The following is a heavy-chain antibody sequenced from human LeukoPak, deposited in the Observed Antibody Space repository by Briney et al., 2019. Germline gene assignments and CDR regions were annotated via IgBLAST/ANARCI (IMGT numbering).Heavy chain of an antibody. Sequence: GASVKVSCKASGGTFSSYAISWVRQAPGQGLEWMGGIIPIFGTANYAQKFQGRVTITADESTSTAYMELSSLRSEDTAVYYCARAGYSSGWSMNDWFDPWGQGTLVTVSS. D-gene: IGHD6-19*01. CDR3: ARAGYSSGWSMNDWFDP. J-gene: IGHJ5*02. V-gene: IGHV1-69*13. CDR1: GGTFSSYA. CDR2: IIPIFGTA.